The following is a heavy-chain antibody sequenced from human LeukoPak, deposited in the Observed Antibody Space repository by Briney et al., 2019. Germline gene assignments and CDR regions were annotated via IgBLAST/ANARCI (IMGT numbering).Heavy chain of an antibody. J-gene: IGHJ4*02. CDR3: ARGDSGYEGDYYFDY. Sequence: PGGSLRLSCAASGFTFSSYSMNWVRQAPGKGLEWVSSISSSSYIYYADSVKGRFTISRDNAKNSPYLQMNSLRAEDTAVYYCARGDSGYEGDYYFDYWGQGTLVTVFS. V-gene: IGHV3-21*01. CDR1: GFTFSSYS. CDR2: ISSSSYI. D-gene: IGHD5-12*01.